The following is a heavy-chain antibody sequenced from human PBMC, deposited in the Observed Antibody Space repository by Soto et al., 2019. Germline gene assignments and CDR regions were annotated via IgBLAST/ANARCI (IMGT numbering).Heavy chain of an antibody. Sequence: VQLVQSGAEVKKPGASVKVSCKAPRYIFTASFMHCVRQAPGQGLEWMGWINPNNGATDYGLSFQGRVTMTRDTSISTGYMALSSLVSDDTAGSYCASHDQGARFDTWGQGTLVIVSS. CDR3: ASHDQGARFDT. V-gene: IGHV1-2*02. J-gene: IGHJ5*02. CDR2: INPNNGAT. D-gene: IGHD1-1*01. CDR1: RYIFTASF.